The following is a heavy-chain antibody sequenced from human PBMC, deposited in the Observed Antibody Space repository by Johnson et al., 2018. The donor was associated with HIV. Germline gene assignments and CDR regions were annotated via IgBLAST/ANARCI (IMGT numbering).Heavy chain of an antibody. CDR1: GFTFITYA. CDR3: ARAVAVAGMRDDAFDI. D-gene: IGHD6-19*01. CDR2: IKQDGNER. V-gene: IGHV3-7*01. J-gene: IGHJ3*02. Sequence: VQLLESGGGVVQPGRSLRLSCAASGFTFITYAMNWVRQAPGKGLEWVANIKQDGNERYYVDSVKGRFTISRENAKNSLYLQMNSLRAGDTAVYYCARAVAVAGMRDDAFDIWGQGTMVTVSS.